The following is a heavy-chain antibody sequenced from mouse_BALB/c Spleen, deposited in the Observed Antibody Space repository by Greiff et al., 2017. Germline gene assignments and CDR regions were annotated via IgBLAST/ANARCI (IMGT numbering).Heavy chain of an antibody. CDR3: ARFYRIFDY. Sequence: QVTLKESGAELVRPGSSVKISCKASGYAFSSYWMNWVKQRPGQGLEWIGQIYPGDGDTNYNGKFKGKATLTADKSSSTAYMQLSSLTSEDSAVYFCARFYRIFDYWGQGTTLTVSS. D-gene: IGHD2-14*01. CDR1: GYAFSSYW. J-gene: IGHJ2*01. CDR2: IYPGDGDT. V-gene: IGHV1-80*01.